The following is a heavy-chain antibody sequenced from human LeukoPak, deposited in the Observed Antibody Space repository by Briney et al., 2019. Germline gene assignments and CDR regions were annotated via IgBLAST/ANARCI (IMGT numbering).Heavy chain of an antibody. CDR2: IYYSGST. V-gene: IGHV4-30-4*01. CDR1: GGSISSGDYY. J-gene: IGHJ6*02. CDR3: ARSRITMVRGVIYYYYGMDV. Sequence: SQTLSLTCTVSGGSISSGDYYWSWIRQPPGKGLEWIGYIYYSGSTYYNPSLKSRVTISVDTSKNQFSLKLSSVNAADTAVYYCARSRITMVRGVIYYYYGMDVWGQGTTVTVSS. D-gene: IGHD3-10*01.